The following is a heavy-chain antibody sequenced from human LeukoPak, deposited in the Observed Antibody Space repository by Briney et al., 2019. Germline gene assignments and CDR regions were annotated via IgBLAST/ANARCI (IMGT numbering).Heavy chain of an antibody. CDR2: IYYSGST. J-gene: IGHJ4*02. V-gene: IGHV4-30-4*08. Sequence: PSETLSLTCAVYGGSFSGYYWSWIRQPPGKGLGWIGYIYYSGSTYYNPSLKSRVTISVDTSKNQFSLKLSSVTAADTAVYYCARESSMVRGVIKGDDYWGQGTLVTVSS. CDR1: GGSFSGYY. D-gene: IGHD3-10*01. CDR3: ARESSMVRGVIKGDDY.